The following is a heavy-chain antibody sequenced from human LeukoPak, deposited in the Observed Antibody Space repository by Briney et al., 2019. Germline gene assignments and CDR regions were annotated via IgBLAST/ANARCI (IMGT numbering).Heavy chain of an antibody. D-gene: IGHD3-10*01. CDR1: GGSISNYY. CDR2: IHISGST. V-gene: IGHV4-4*09. J-gene: IGHJ3*01. CDR3: ARLRGIHSRSHYNDASDV. Sequence: PSETLSLTCTVSGGSISNYYWSWTRQPPGKGLEWIGYIHISGSTNYNPSLKSRIAMSLDTSKNQFSLKLNSVIAADTAVYYCARLRGIHSRSHYNDASDVWGQGTMVTVSS.